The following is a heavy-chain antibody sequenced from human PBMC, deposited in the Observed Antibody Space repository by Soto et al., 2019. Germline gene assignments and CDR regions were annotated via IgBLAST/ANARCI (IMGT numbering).Heavy chain of an antibody. J-gene: IGHJ5*02. D-gene: IGHD2-2*01. CDR3: ARALPVAKGGFDP. Sequence: EVQLVETGGGLIQPGGSLRLSCAASGFTVSNTYLTWVRQPPGKGLECVSVIYPAGGTNYADSVKGRFIISRDNTKNTLYLQMNSLRDEDTAVYYCARALPVAKGGFDPWGQGTLVTVSS. CDR2: IYPAGGT. CDR1: GFTVSNTY. V-gene: IGHV3-53*02.